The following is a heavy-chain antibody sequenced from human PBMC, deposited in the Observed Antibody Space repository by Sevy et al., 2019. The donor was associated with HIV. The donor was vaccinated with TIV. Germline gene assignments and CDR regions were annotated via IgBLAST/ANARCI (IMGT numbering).Heavy chain of an antibody. CDR2: ISWNSGSI. J-gene: IGHJ3*02. D-gene: IGHD1-26*01. V-gene: IGHV3-9*01. CDR3: AKEIGSGSYGSRLLQNAFDI. CDR1: GFTFDDYA. Sequence: GGSLRLSCAASGFTFDDYAMHWVRQAPGKGLEWVSGISWNSGSIGYADSVKGRFTISRDNAKNSLYLQMNSLRAEDTALYYCAKEIGSGSYGSRLLQNAFDIWGQGTMVTVSS.